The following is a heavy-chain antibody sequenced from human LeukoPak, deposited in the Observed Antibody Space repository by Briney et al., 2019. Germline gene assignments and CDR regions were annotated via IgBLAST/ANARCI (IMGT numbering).Heavy chain of an antibody. CDR3: ARVWDLREGPFDY. D-gene: IGHD3-16*01. J-gene: IGHJ4*02. V-gene: IGHV1-2*02. CDR1: GYTFTGYF. Sequence: GASVKVSCKASGYTFTGYFIHWVRQAPGQGLEWMGWINPNSGETNYAQKFQGRVSMTRDTSARTAYLEVSSLRSDDTVVYYCARVWDLREGPFDYWGQGTLVTVSS. CDR2: INPNSGET.